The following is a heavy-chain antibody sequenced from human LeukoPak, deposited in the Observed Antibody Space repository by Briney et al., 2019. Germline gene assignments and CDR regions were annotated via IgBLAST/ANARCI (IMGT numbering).Heavy chain of an antibody. V-gene: IGHV4-39*07. J-gene: IGHJ4*02. D-gene: IGHD3-22*01. CDR1: GGSISSSSYY. Sequence: PSETLSLTCTVSGGSISSSSYYWGWIRQPPGKGLEWIGSIYYSGSTYYNPSLKSRVTISVDTSKNQFSLKLSSVTAADTAVYYCARDETYDSSGYYYGVHYWGQGTLVTVSS. CDR3: ARDETYDSSGYYYGVHY. CDR2: IYYSGST.